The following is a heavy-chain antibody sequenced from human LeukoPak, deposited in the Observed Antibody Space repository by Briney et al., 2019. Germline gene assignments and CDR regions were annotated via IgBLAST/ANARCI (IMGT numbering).Heavy chain of an antibody. CDR2: IYPGDSHT. J-gene: IGHJ4*02. D-gene: IGHD6-13*01. CDR1: GYNFASHW. CDR3: ARGDTSSWSFDY. Sequence: GESLKISCKGTGYNFASHWIGWARRMPGKGLEWMGIIYPGDSHTRYSPSFQGQVIISADKSISTAYLQWSSLRASDTAMYYCARGDTSSWSFDYWGQGTLVTVSS. V-gene: IGHV5-51*01.